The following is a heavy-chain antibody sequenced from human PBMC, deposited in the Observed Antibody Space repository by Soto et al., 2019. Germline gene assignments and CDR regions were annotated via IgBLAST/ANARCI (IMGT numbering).Heavy chain of an antibody. J-gene: IGHJ5*02. D-gene: IGHD3-10*01. V-gene: IGHV1-69*13. CDR2: IIPIFGTA. CDR3: ARQITMAKNWFDP. Sequence: GASVKVSFKSSGGTFSSYSMSWVRQAPGQGLEWMGGIIPIFGTANYAQKFQGRVTITADESTSTAYMELSSLRSEDTAVYYCARQITMAKNWFDPWGQGTLVTVSS. CDR1: GGTFSSYS.